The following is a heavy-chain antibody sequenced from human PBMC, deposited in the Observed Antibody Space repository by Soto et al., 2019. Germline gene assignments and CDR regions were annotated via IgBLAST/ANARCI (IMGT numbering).Heavy chain of an antibody. CDR3: ARSDSYSSGWS. CDR1: GFTFSSYW. CDR2: INSDGGST. V-gene: IGHV3-74*01. Sequence: GGSLRLSCAASGFTFSSYWMHWVRQAPGKGLVWVSRINSDGGSTSYADSVKGRFTISRDNAKNTLYLQMNSLRAEDTSVYYCARSDSYSSGWSWGQGTLVTVSS. D-gene: IGHD6-19*01. J-gene: IGHJ5*02.